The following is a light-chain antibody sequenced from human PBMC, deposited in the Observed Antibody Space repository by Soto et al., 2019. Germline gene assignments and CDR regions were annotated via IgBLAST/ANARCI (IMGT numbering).Light chain of an antibody. CDR3: ATWDDSLNGPV. CDR1: SPNIGSNA. J-gene: IGLJ2*01. Sequence: QSVLTQPPSVSGAPGETVTISCSGSSPNIGSNAVNWYQQVPATAPKLLIYSNDQRPSGVPDRFSASKSGTSASLAISGLQSGDEADYSCATWDDSLNGPVFGGGTKLTVL. CDR2: SND. V-gene: IGLV1-44*01.